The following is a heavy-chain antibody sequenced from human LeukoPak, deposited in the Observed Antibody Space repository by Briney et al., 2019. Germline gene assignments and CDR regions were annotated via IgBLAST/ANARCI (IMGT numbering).Heavy chain of an antibody. V-gene: IGHV3-23*01. CDR1: EFTFSNYV. J-gene: IGHJ6*02. CDR3: AKEGTVTNFVWVDV. Sequence: GGSLRLSCVASEFTFSNYVMSWVRQAPGKGLEWVSAITARGDGTNYADSVRGRFTISRNNSKNTLYLQLSSLRVEDTAVYYCAKEGTVTNFVWVDVWGQGTTVTVSS. CDR2: ITARGDGT. D-gene: IGHD4-17*01.